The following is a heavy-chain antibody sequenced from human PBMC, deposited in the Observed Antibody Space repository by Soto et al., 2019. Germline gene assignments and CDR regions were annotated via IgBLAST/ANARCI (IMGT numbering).Heavy chain of an antibody. J-gene: IGHJ4*02. CDR3: ARRGDYGDYVDY. D-gene: IGHD4-17*01. Sequence: GESLKISCRSSGYSFTTFWISWVRQMPGKGLEWMGKIDPSAPYTNYSPSFQGHVTISADRSISTAYLQWSSLKASDTAMYYCARRGDYGDYVDYWGQGTLVT. CDR1: GYSFTTFW. CDR2: IDPSAPYT. V-gene: IGHV5-10-1*01.